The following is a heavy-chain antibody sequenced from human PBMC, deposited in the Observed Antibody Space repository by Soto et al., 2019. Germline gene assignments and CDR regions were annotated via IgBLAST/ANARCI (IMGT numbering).Heavy chain of an antibody. D-gene: IGHD1-26*01. CDR3: ARAIKRWEVNYYFDF. J-gene: IGHJ4*02. CDR1: GSTFNNFA. V-gene: IGHV1-69*06. Sequence: QVVLLQSGAEVKEPGSSVRVSCQVSGSTFNNFAFSWVRQAPGHGPEWMGGIVVDSNTAVYSQRFQDRVTITADTSTDTLYMELGSLTFEGAAVYYCARAIKRWEVNYYFDFWGQGTLVTVSS. CDR2: IVVDSNTA.